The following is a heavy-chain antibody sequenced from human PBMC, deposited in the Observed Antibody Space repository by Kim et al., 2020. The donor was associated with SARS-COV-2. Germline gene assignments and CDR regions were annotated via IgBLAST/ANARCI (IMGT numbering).Heavy chain of an antibody. CDR1: GFSFSGYY. CDR3: AGRVWAGLESGYPLFDS. Sequence: GGSLRLSCVGSGFSFSGYYVNWIRQTPEKGLEWLAYISHTSLSIYYAPSVKGRFTVSRDNAKNSAFLQLDSLTAEDTALYYCAGRVWAGLESGYPLFDS. V-gene: IGHV3-11*04. CDR2: ISHTSLSI. J-gene: IGHJ4*01. D-gene: IGHD5-12*01.